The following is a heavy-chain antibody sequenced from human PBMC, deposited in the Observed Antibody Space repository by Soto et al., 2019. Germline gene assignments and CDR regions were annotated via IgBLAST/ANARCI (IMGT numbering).Heavy chain of an antibody. D-gene: IGHD1-7*01. CDR1: GYSFTSYA. J-gene: IGHJ4*02. CDR2: INAGNGNT. CDR3: ARDMTRTVVPYFDF. Sequence: ASVKVSCKASGYSFTSYAMHWVRRAPGQRLEWMGWINAGNGNTKYSQKFQGRVTITRDTSASTAYMELSSLRSEDTAVYYCARDMTRTVVPYFDFWGQGTLVTVSS. V-gene: IGHV1-3*01.